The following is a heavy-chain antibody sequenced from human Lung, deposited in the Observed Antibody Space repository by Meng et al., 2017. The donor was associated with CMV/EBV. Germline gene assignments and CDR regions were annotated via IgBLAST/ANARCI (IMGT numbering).Heavy chain of an antibody. Sequence: GESXKISXAASEFTFSSYGMNWVRQAPGKGLEWVSYISSSGTTIYYADSVKGRFTISRDNAKNSLYLQMNSLRAEDTAVYYCAREIYHYDSSGYYYPTSNAFDIWGQGTXVTVSS. J-gene: IGHJ3*02. V-gene: IGHV3-48*03. CDR3: AREIYHYDSSGYYYPTSNAFDI. CDR2: ISSSGTTI. D-gene: IGHD3-22*01. CDR1: EFTFSSYG.